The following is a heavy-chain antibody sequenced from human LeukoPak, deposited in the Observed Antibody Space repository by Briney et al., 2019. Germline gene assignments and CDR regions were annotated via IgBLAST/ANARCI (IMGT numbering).Heavy chain of an antibody. J-gene: IGHJ4*02. V-gene: IGHV5-51*01. CDR2: IYPRDSDT. Sequence: GESLKISCRGSGYSFTSYWIAWVRQMPGKGLEWMGIIYPRDSDTRYSPSFQGQVTISADKSISAAYLQWSSLKASDTAMYYCARHNVPDFWSGYYLLDDWGQGTPVTVSS. D-gene: IGHD3-3*01. CDR1: GYSFTSYW. CDR3: ARHNVPDFWSGYYLLDD.